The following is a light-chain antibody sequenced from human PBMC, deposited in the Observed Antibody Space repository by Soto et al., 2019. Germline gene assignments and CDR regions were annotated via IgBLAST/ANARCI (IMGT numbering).Light chain of an antibody. CDR3: QQHAHWPLT. Sequence: EIVLTQSPATLYLSPGERATLSCRASQSVGNNLAWYQQNPGQAPGLLIYEASTRATGIPARFSGSGSGTDFTLTISSLEPEDFAVYYCQQHAHWPLTFGGGTKVEIK. V-gene: IGKV3-11*01. J-gene: IGKJ4*01. CDR2: EAS. CDR1: QSVGNN.